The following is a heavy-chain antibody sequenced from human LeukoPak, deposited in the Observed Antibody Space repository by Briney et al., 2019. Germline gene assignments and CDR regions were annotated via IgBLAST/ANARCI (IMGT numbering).Heavy chain of an antibody. CDR1: GGSISSYY. V-gene: IGHV4-59*01. Sequence: KPSETLSLTCTVSGGSISSYYWSWIRQPPGKGLEWIGYIYYSGSTNYNPSLKSRVTISVDTSKNQFSLKLSSVTAADTAVYYCARDPGDSSGYYSLDYWGQGTLVTVSS. J-gene: IGHJ4*02. D-gene: IGHD3-22*01. CDR2: IYYSGST. CDR3: ARDPGDSSGYYSLDY.